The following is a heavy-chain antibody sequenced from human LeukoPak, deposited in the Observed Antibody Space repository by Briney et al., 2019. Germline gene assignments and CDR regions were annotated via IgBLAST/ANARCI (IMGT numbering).Heavy chain of an antibody. CDR1: GFTFSSYA. Sequence: PGGSLRLSCAASGFTFSSYAMHWVRQAPGKGLEWVAVISYDGSNKYYADSVKGRFTISRDNSKNTLYLQMNSLRAEDTAVYYCASDDCSGGSCYYYYGMDVWGQGTTVTVSS. J-gene: IGHJ6*02. CDR3: ASDDCSGGSCYYYYGMDV. D-gene: IGHD2-15*01. CDR2: ISYDGSNK. V-gene: IGHV3-30-3*01.